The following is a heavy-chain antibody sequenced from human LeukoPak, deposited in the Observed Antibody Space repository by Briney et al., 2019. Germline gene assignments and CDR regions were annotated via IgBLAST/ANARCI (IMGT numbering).Heavy chain of an antibody. CDR1: GFSFSSYA. CDR2: ISGDGTRT. D-gene: IGHD3-16*01. V-gene: IGHV3-23*01. CDR3: AKWPEGAMDYFDY. J-gene: IGHJ4*02. Sequence: GGSLRLSCAASGFSFSSYAMTWARQAPVKGLEWVSAISGDGTRTYYADSVKGRFTISRDNSKNILYLEMSSLRVEDTAIYYCAKWPEGAMDYFDYWGQGTLVTVSS.